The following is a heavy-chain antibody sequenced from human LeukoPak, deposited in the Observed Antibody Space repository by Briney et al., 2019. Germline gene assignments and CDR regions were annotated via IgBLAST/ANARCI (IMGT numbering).Heavy chain of an antibody. Sequence: GGSLRLSCAASGFTFSDYYMSWIRQAPGKGLEWVSFISGSATTTYYVDSVKGRFTLSRDNAKNSLYLQMNSQRAEDSAVYYCARDMYYGSGTPMQYGMDVWGPGTTVTVSS. J-gene: IGHJ6*02. V-gene: IGHV3-11*01. CDR3: ARDMYYGSGTPMQYGMDV. CDR1: GFTFSDYY. CDR2: ISGSATTT. D-gene: IGHD3-10*01.